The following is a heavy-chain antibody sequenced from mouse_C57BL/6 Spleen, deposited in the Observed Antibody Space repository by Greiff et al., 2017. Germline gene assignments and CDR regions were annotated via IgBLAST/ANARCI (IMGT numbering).Heavy chain of an antibody. Sequence: EVKLVESGGGLVKPGGSLKLSCAASGFTFSDYGMHWVRQAPEKGLEWVAYISSGSSTSYYADTVTGRITISRDNDKNTLVRQMTSLRSEATAMYDWAMPEAIYEDDDEDARDDWGQGTSVTVAS. CDR2: ISSGSSTS. CDR3: AMPEAIYEDDDEDARDD. J-gene: IGHJ4*01. V-gene: IGHV5-17*01. CDR1: GFTFSDYG. D-gene: IGHD2-4*01.